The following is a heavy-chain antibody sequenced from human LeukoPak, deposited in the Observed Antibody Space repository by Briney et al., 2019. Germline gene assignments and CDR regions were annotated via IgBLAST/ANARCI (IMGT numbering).Heavy chain of an antibody. CDR1: GFTFSSYA. CDR2: ISYDGSNK. V-gene: IGHV3-30-3*01. D-gene: IGHD3-22*01. CDR3: ARGQYYDSSGDYYGMDV. J-gene: IGHJ6*02. Sequence: GGSLRLSCAASGFTFSSYAMHWVRQAPGKGLEWVAVISYDGSNKYYAYSVKGRFTISRDNSKNTLYLQMNSLRAEDTAVYYCARGQYYDSSGDYYGMDVWGQGTTVTVSS.